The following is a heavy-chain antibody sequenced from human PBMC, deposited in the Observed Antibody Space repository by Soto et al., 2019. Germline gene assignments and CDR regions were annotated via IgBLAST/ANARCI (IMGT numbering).Heavy chain of an antibody. J-gene: IGHJ6*02. CDR1: GFTFGAYA. V-gene: IGHV3-49*03. CDR2: IRSKAYGGTT. D-gene: IGHD3-16*02. Sequence: PGGSLRLSCTASGFTFGAYAMSWFRQAPGKGLEWVGFIRSKAYGGTTEYAASVKGRFTISRDDSKSIAYLQMNSLKTEDTAVYYCTRGNGQLSNYYYGMDVWGQGTTVTVSS. CDR3: TRGNGQLSNYYYGMDV.